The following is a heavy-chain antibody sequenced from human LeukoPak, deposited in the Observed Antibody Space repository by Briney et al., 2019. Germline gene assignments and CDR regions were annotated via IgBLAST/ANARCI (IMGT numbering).Heavy chain of an antibody. D-gene: IGHD4-17*01. V-gene: IGHV3-9*01. J-gene: IGHJ4*02. CDR1: GFTFDDYD. CDR3: ARDRNMFYGHYAYYFDY. CDR2: ISWNSGSI. Sequence: GRSLRLSCAASGFTFDDYDMHWVRQAPGKGLEWVSGISWNSGSIGYADSVKGRFTISRDNAKNSLYLQMNSLRAEDTAVYYCARDRNMFYGHYAYYFDYWGQGTLVTVSS.